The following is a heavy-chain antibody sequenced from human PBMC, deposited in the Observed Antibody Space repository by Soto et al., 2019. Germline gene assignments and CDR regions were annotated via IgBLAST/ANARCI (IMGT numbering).Heavy chain of an antibody. J-gene: IGHJ6*03. Sequence: PGESLKISCKGSGYSFTSYWIGWVRQMPGKGLEWMGIIYPGDSDTRYSPSFQGQVTISADKSISTAYLQWSSLKASDTAMYYCARRGESYYYGSGKRLQYYMDVWGKGTTVTVSS. V-gene: IGHV5-51*01. CDR2: IYPGDSDT. CDR1: GYSFTSYW. D-gene: IGHD3-10*01. CDR3: ARRGESYYYGSGKRLQYYMDV.